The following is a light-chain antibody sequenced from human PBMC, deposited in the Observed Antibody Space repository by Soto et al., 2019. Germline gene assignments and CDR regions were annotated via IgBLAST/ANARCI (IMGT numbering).Light chain of an antibody. CDR3: QQYGSSPLYT. J-gene: IGKJ2*01. V-gene: IGKV3-20*01. CDR2: GAS. CDR1: QSVSRSD. Sequence: EIVLMQSPGTLSLSPGDRATLSCRASQSVSRSDFAWYQQKAAQAPRLLIYGASSRATGIPDRFSGSGSGTDFTLTISRLEPEDFAVYYCQQYGSSPLYTFGQGTKLEI.